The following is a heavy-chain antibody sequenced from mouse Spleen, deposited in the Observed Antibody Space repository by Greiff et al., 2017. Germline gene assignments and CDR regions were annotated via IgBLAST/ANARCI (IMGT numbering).Heavy chain of an antibody. CDR2: INPNNGGT. V-gene: IGHV1-26*01. Sequence: EVQLQQSGPELVKPGASVKISCKASGYTFTDYYMNWVKQSHGKSLEWIGDINPNNGGTSYNQKFKGKATLTVDKSSSTAYMELRSLTSEDSAVYYCAREPVTGSFDYWGQGTTLTVSS. D-gene: IGHD4-1*01. CDR3: AREPVTGSFDY. J-gene: IGHJ2*01. CDR1: GYTFTDYY.